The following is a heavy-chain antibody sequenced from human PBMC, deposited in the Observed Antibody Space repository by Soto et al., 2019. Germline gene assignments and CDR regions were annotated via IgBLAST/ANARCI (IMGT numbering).Heavy chain of an antibody. D-gene: IGHD3-10*01. CDR2: IYYTGNT. Sequence: TSETLSLTCTVSGGSISNYYWGWIRQPPGKGLEYIGYIYYTGNTNYNPSLKSRVTISLDTSKNQFSLYLSSVTSADTAVYYCARQMVRGVMALDYWGQGILVTVSS. CDR3: ARQMVRGVMALDY. CDR1: GGSISNYY. J-gene: IGHJ4*02. V-gene: IGHV4-59*08.